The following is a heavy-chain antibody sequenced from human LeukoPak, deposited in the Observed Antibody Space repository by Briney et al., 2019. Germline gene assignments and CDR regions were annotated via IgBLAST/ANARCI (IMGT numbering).Heavy chain of an antibody. D-gene: IGHD6-19*01. V-gene: IGHV3-7*01. CDR3: ARAGYSSGWSNYFYYMDA. CDR2: IKRDGSEK. J-gene: IGHJ6*03. CDR1: GFTFSSYW. Sequence: PGGSLRLSCEASGFTFSSYWMSWVGQAPGKGLEWVANIKRDGSEKYYVDSVKGRFTISRDNAKNSLYLQINSVRAEDTAVYFCARAGYSSGWSNYFYYMDAWGTGTTVTVSS.